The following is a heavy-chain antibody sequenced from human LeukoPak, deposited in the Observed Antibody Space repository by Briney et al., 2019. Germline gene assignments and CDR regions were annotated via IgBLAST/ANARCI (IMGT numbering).Heavy chain of an antibody. D-gene: IGHD6-19*01. J-gene: IGHJ6*03. V-gene: IGHV1-69*05. CDR3: ARDLRYSSGWHYYYYMDV. Sequence: SVKVSCKASGGTFSSYSISWVRQAPGQGLEWMGRIIPIFGSANYAQKFQGRVTITTDESTSTAYMELSSLRSEDTAVYYCARDLRYSSGWHYYYYMDVWGKGTTVTVSS. CDR2: IIPIFGSA. CDR1: GGTFSSYS.